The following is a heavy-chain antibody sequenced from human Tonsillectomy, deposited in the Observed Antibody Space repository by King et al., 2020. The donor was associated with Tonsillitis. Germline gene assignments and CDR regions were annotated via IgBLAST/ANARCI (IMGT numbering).Heavy chain of an antibody. Sequence: VQLVESGGGLVQPGGSLRLSCAASVFTLSSYWMSWVRQAPGKGVEWVANIKEDGSEKYYVDSVKGRFTISRDNAKNSLYLQMNRRRAEDTAVYYCARDPYAEQLAKLGAFDIWGQGTMV. CDR2: IKEDGSEK. J-gene: IGHJ3*02. D-gene: IGHD6-6*01. CDR1: VFTLSSYW. CDR3: ARDPYAEQLAKLGAFDI. V-gene: IGHV3-7*01.